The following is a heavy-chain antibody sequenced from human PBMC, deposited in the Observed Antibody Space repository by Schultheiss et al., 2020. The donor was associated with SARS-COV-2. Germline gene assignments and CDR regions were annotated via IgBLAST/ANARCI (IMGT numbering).Heavy chain of an antibody. CDR3: ARELGY. J-gene: IGHJ4*02. CDR1: GDSISSGDYY. Sequence: SQTLSLTCTVSGDSISSGDYYWNWIRQPPGKGLEWIAYIYYNGSPFYNPSLKSRVTISVDTSKNQFSLKLSSVTAADTAVYYCARELGYWGQGTLVTVSS. V-gene: IGHV4-30-4*01. CDR2: IYYNGSP.